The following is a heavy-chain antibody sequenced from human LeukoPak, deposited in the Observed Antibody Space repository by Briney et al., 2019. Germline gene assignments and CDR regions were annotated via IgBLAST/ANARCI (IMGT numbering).Heavy chain of an antibody. J-gene: IGHJ4*02. CDR1: GFTFSSYA. V-gene: IGHV3-30-3*01. CDR3: ARSGVPVVCDY. D-gene: IGHD3-10*01. CDR2: ISYDGSNK. Sequence: GGSLRLSCAASGFTFSSYAMHWVRQAPGKGLEWVAVISYDGSNKYYADSVKGRFTISRDNSKNTLYLQMNSLRAEDTAVYYCARSGVPVVCDYWGQGTLVTVSS.